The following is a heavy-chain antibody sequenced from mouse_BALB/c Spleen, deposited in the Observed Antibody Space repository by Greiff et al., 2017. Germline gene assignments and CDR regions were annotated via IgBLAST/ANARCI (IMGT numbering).Heavy chain of an antibody. V-gene: IGHV3-8*02. J-gene: IGHJ2*01. CDR2: ISYSGST. D-gene: IGHD2-4*01. Sequence: EVQLQESGPSLVKPSQTLSLTCSVTGDSITSGYWNWIRKFPGNKLEYMGYISYSGSTYYNPSLKSRISITRDTSKNQYYLQLNSVTTEDTATYYCARYEYDLYYFDYWGQGTTLTVSS. CDR3: ARYEYDLYYFDY. CDR1: GDSITSGY.